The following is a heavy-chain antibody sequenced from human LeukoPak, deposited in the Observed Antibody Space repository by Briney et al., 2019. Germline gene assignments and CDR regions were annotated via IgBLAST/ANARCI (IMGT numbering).Heavy chain of an antibody. V-gene: IGHV4-34*01. Sequence: SETLSLTCAVYGGSFSGYYWSWIRQPPGKGLEWIGEINHSGSTNYNPSLKSRVTISVDTSKNQFSLKLSSVTAADTAVYYCARGKGYCSSTSCYFVYWGQGILVTVSS. CDR1: GGSFSGYY. D-gene: IGHD2-2*01. J-gene: IGHJ4*02. CDR2: INHSGST. CDR3: ARGKGYCSSTSCYFVY.